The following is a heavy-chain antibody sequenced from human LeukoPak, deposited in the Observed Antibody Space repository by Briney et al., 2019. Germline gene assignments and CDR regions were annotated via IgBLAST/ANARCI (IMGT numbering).Heavy chain of an antibody. J-gene: IGHJ4*02. CDR2: MNPNSGNT. Sequence: GASVKVSCKASGYTFTSYDINWVRQATGQGLEWMGWMNPNSGNTGYAQKFQGRVTITRNTSISTAYMELSSLRSEDTAVYYCARLSSTSLPDYWGQGTLVTVSS. CDR1: GYTFTSYD. V-gene: IGHV1-8*03. D-gene: IGHD2-2*01. CDR3: ARLSSTSLPDY.